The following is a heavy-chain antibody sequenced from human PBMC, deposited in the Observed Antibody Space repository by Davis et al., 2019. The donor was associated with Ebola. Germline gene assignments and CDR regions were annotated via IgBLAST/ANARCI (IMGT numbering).Heavy chain of an antibody. D-gene: IGHD3-22*01. V-gene: IGHV4-4*02. CDR2: INHSGST. Sequence: SETLSLTCAVSGGSISSSNWWSWVRQPPGKGLEWIGEINHSGSTNYNPSLKSRVTISVDTSKNQFSLKLSSMTAADTAVYYCARERYYYDSSGYYDYWGQGTLVTVSS. CDR3: ARERYYYDSSGYYDY. J-gene: IGHJ4*02. CDR1: GGSISSSNW.